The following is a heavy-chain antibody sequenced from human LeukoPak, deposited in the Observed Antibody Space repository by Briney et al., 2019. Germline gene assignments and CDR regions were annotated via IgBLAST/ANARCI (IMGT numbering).Heavy chain of an antibody. CDR1: GFTFSHYY. Sequence: PGGSLRLSCAASGFTFSHYYMSWVRQAPGKGLEWVANIKTDGSEKYYLDSVKGRFTISRDNAQNSLFLQMNSLRAEDTAIYYCAIAYGLDAWGQGTTVTVS. J-gene: IGHJ6*02. CDR2: IKTDGSEK. V-gene: IGHV3-7*03. CDR3: AIAYGLDA.